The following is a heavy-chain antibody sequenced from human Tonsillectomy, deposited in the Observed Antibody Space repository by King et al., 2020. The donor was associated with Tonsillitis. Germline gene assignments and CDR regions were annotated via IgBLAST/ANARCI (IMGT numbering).Heavy chain of an antibody. CDR1: GFYFSNSD. V-gene: IGHV3-13*01. CDR3: TREGLGVVATDWYFDL. CDR2: IGAGGDT. D-gene: IGHD3-16*01. Sequence: QLVQSGGGLVQPGGSLRLSCAASGFYFSNSDMHWVRQSTGQGLEWVSAIGAGGDTYYADSVRGRFTISRENAKNSLYLQMNSLPAGDTAVYYCTREGLGVVATDWYFDLWGRGTLVTVSS. J-gene: IGHJ2*01.